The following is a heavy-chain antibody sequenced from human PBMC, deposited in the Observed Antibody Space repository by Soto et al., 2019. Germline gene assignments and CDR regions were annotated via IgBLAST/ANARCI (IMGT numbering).Heavy chain of an antibody. CDR1: GFTFSSYG. D-gene: IGHD2-2*01. J-gene: IGHJ4*02. CDR2: ISYDGSNK. Sequence: QVQLVESGGGVVQPGRSLRLSCVDSGFTFSSYGMHWVRQAPGKGLEWVAVISYDGSNKYYADSVKGRFTISRDNYKNTLYLQMNRLRAEDTAVYYCAKDHCSSTCCYADYWGQGTLVTVSS. CDR3: AKDHCSSTCCYADY. V-gene: IGHV3-30*18.